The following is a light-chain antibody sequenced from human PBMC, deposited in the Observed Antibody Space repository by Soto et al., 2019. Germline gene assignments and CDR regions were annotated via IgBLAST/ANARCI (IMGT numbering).Light chain of an antibody. CDR1: QSVLYSSNNKNY. J-gene: IGKJ4*02. CDR2: ELS. V-gene: IGKV2D-29*01. CDR3: MLDIEPPQM. Sequence: DIEGTPSPYSLALTWVARAPINCKYRQSVLYSSNNKNYLAWYLQKPGQPPQLLIYELSIRFYGEPDRVSGSGSRTDCTLKIRGFESGDVGVYYCMLDIEPPQMFGGGTKVDIK.